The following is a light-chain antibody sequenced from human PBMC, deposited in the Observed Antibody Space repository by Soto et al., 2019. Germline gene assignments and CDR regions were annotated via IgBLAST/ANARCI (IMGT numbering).Light chain of an antibody. J-gene: IGKJ3*01. V-gene: IGKV1-33*01. CDR1: QDIRTS. CDR3: QQYDNLPPFT. Sequence: DIQMTQSPSSLSASVGARVSITCQASQDIRTSLSWFQQKPRRAPKLLIYGASNLETGVPSRFRGSGSGTDFTFTISSLQPEDIATHYCQQYDNLPPFTFGPGTKVDIK. CDR2: GAS.